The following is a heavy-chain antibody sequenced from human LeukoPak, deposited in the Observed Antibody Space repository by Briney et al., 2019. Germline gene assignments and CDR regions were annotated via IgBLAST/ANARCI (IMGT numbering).Heavy chain of an antibody. D-gene: IGHD3-22*01. V-gene: IGHV1-58*01. J-gene: IGHJ4*02. Sequence: GTSVKVSCKASGFTFTTSAVQWVRQARGQRLEWMGWIVVGSGDTNYAQKFQERVTITRDMSTSTAYMELSSLRSEDTAVYYCARLRVPHYYDSSGYYDYWGQGTLVTVSS. CDR3: ARLRVPHYYDSSGYYDY. CDR2: IVVGSGDT. CDR1: GFTFTTSA.